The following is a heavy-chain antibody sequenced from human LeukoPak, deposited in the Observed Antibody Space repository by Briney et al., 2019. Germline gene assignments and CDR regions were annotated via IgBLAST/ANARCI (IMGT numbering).Heavy chain of an antibody. J-gene: IGHJ4*02. CDR1: GGSFSGYY. V-gene: IGHV4-34*01. D-gene: IGHD3-3*01. Sequence: SETLSLTCAVYGGSFSGYYWSWIRQPPGKGLEWIGEINHSGSTNYNPSLKSRVTISVDTSKNQFSLKLSSVTAADTAVYYCASGYDFWSGYYIEYWGQGTLVTVSS. CDR3: ASGYDFWSGYYIEY. CDR2: INHSGST.